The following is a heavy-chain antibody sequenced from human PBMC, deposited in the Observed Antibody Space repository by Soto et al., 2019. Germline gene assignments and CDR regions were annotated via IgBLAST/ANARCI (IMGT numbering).Heavy chain of an antibody. CDR1: GFTFSSYW. CDR3: ARSHASQKNIVVVVADAFDI. Sequence: GGSLRLSCAASGFTFSSYWMNWVRQAPGKGLEWVANIKQDGSNKYYVDSVKGRFTISRDNSKNTLYLQMNSLRAEDTAVYYCARSHASQKNIVVVVADAFDIWGQGTMVTVSS. D-gene: IGHD2-15*01. CDR2: IKQDGSNK. J-gene: IGHJ3*02. V-gene: IGHV3-7*04.